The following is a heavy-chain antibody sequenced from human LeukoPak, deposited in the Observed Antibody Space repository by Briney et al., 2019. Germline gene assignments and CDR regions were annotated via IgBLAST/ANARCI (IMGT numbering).Heavy chain of an antibody. CDR2: IYPSGNT. CDR3: ARDGVVTMELDS. V-gene: IGHV4-4*07. D-gene: IGHD3-3*01. J-gene: IGHJ4*02. Sequence: PSETLSLTCAVYGGSFSRHYWSWIRQPAGKGLEWIGRIYPSGNTNYNPSLKSRLTISLDTSKNQFSLNLKSVTAADTAMYYCARDGVVTMELDSWGQGTLVTVSS. CDR1: GGSFSRHY.